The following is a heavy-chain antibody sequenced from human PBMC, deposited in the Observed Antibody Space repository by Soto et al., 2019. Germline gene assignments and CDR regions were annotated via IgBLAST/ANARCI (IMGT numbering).Heavy chain of an antibody. CDR3: ARIRHSPDAFDI. J-gene: IGHJ3*02. CDR2: ISAYNGNT. Sequence: ASVKVSCKASGYTFTSYGISWVRQAPGQGLEWMGWISAYNGNTNYAQKLQGRVTVTTDTSTSTAYMELRSLRSDDTAVYYCARIRHSPDAFDIWGQGTMVTVSS. D-gene: IGHD1-1*01. V-gene: IGHV1-18*01. CDR1: GYTFTSYG.